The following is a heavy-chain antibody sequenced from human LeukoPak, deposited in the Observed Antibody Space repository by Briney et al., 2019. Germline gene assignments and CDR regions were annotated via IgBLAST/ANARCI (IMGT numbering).Heavy chain of an antibody. CDR2: INHSGST. J-gene: IGHJ4*02. D-gene: IGHD3-10*01. CDR3: ARGPITMVRGVIVYYFDY. CDR1: GFTFSSYA. V-gene: IGHV4-34*01. Sequence: PGGSLRLSCAASGFTFSSYAMHWIRQPPGKGLEWIGEINHSGSTNYNPSLKSRVTISVDTSKNQFSLKLSSVTAADTAVYYCARGPITMVRGVIVYYFDYWGQGTLVTVSS.